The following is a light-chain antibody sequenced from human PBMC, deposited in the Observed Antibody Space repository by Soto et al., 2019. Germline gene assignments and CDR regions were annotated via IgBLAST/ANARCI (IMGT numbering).Light chain of an antibody. CDR2: KAS. Sequence: DIQMTQFPSTLSASVGDRVTITRRASQSVNIWLAWYQQKPGKAPKFLIYKASTLESGVPTRFSGSGSGTEFTLTISSLQPDEFATYYCQHYSAYPLTIGGGTKVEIK. J-gene: IGKJ4*01. CDR1: QSVNIW. CDR3: QHYSAYPLT. V-gene: IGKV1-5*03.